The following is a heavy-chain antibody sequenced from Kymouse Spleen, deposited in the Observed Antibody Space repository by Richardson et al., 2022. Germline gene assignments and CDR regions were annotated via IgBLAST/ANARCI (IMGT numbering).Heavy chain of an antibody. CDR1: GFTFDDYA. Sequence: EVQLVESGGGLVQPGRSLRLSCAASGFTFDDYAMHWVRQAPGKGLEWVSGISWNSGSIGYADSVKGRFTISRDNAKNSLYLQMNSLRAEDTALYYCASIAARPRLGFDYWGQGTLVTVSS. D-gene: IGHD6-6*01. J-gene: IGHJ4*02. CDR2: ISWNSGSI. V-gene: IGHV3-9*01. CDR3: ASIAARPRLGFDY.